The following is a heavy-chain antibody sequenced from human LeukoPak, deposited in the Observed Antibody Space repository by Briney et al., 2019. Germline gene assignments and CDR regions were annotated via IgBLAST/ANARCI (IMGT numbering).Heavy chain of an antibody. CDR2: MYYSGST. CDR1: GGSIRSYY. V-gene: IGHV4-59*12. J-gene: IGHJ2*01. D-gene: IGHD6-19*01. Sequence: ASETLSLTCTVSGGSIRSYYWSWIRQPPGQGLEWIGYMYYSGSTKYNPSLNSRVTISLDTSKNHFSLELSSVTAADTAVYYCARGHYTSAWYWYFDLWGRGTLVTVSS. CDR3: ARGHYTSAWYWYFDL.